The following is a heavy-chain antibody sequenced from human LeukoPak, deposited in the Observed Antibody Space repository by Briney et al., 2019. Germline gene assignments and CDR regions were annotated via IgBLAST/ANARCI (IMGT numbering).Heavy chain of an antibody. D-gene: IGHD4-17*01. V-gene: IGHV1-18*01. CDR3: ARAPPTYDYGELGFDP. CDR1: GYTFTSYG. J-gene: IGHJ5*02. CDR2: ISAYNGNT. Sequence: GASVKVSCKASGYTFTSYGISWVRQAPGQGLEWMGWISAYNGNTNYAQKLQGRVTMTTDTSTSTAYMELRSLRSDDTAVYYCARAPPTYDYGELGFDPWGQGTLVTVSS.